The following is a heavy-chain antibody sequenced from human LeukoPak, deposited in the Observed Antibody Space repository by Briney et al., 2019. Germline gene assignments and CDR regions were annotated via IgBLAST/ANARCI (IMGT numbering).Heavy chain of an antibody. V-gene: IGHV3-30*04. CDR2: ISYAGGNK. Sequence: TGGSLRLSCAASGFSFSNYGMHWVRQAPGKGLEWVAVISYAGGNKDYADSVKGRFTISRDNSKNTLYLQMNSLRAEDTAVYYCAREWPFSVRIQGLFDYWGQGTLVTVSS. CDR1: GFSFSNYG. CDR3: AREWPFSVRIQGLFDY. D-gene: IGHD2/OR15-2a*01. J-gene: IGHJ4*02.